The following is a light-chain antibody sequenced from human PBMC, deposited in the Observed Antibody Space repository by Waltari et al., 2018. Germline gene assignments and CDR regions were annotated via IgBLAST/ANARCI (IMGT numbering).Light chain of an antibody. Sequence: IQMTQSPSTLSASVGDRVTITCRASQSINKALAWYQQKPGKAPKLLIYKASSLESGVASRFSGRGSGTEVTLTISSLQTDDYGTYFCQHSNSYYTFGQGTKLEIK. CDR1: QSINKA. CDR3: QHSNSYYT. V-gene: IGKV1-5*03. J-gene: IGKJ2*01. CDR2: KAS.